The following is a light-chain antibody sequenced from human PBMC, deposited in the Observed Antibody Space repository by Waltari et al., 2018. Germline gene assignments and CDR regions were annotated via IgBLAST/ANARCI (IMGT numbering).Light chain of an antibody. Sequence: QSALTQPASVSGSPGQSITISCTGTSSDVGTFNLVSWYQQHPGNAPKLQMYAVSKRPSGVSYRFSGSKSGNTASLTISGLQAEDEAHYYCCSYSHADTLIFGGGTKLTVL. CDR3: CSYSHADTLI. J-gene: IGLJ2*01. CDR1: SSDVGTFNL. V-gene: IGLV2-23*02. CDR2: AVS.